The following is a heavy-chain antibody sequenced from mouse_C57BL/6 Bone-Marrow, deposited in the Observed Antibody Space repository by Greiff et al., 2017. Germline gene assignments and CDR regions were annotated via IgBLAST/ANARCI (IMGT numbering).Heavy chain of an antibody. CDR2: IYPGSGST. J-gene: IGHJ4*01. CDR1: GYTFTSYW. Sequence: QVQLQQPGAELVKPGASVKMSCKASGYTFTSYWITWVKQRPGQGLEWIGDIYPGSGSTNYNEKFKSKATLTVDKSSSTAYMQLSSLTSEDSAVYYCGGEGITTVVPYALGYWGQGASVTVSS. V-gene: IGHV1-55*01. CDR3: GGEGITTVVPYALGY. D-gene: IGHD1-1*01.